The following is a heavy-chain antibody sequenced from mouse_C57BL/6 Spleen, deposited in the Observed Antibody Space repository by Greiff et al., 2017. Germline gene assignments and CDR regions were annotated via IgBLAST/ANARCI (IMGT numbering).Heavy chain of an antibody. J-gene: IGHJ2*01. Sequence: VQLVESGPELVKPGASVKISCKASGYAFSSSWMNWVKQRPGKGLEWIGRIYPGDGDTNYNGKFKGKATLTADKSSSTAYMQLSSLTSEDSAVYFCARRRANWDDFDYWGQGTTLTVSS. CDR3: ARRRANWDDFDY. V-gene: IGHV1-82*01. D-gene: IGHD4-1*02. CDR1: GYAFSSSW. CDR2: IYPGDGDT.